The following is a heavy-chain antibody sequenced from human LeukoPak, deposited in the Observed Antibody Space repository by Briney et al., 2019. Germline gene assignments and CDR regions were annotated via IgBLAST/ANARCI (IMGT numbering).Heavy chain of an antibody. CDR3: ARDRDIDDFDY. Sequence: PSETLSLTCTISGDSVSRENYFWGWIRQPPGKGLEWIVSMSYSGRTYYNPSLKSRVTISIDTSKNQVSLKLQSVTAADTAVYYCARDRDIDDFDYWGHGTLATVSS. V-gene: IGHV4-39*07. CDR1: GDSVSRENYF. J-gene: IGHJ4*01. CDR2: MSYSGRT. D-gene: IGHD5-12*01.